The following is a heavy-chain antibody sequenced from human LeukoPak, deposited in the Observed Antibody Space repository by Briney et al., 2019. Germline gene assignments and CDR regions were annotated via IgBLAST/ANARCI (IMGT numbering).Heavy chain of an antibody. CDR2: IRSKANSYAR. V-gene: IGHV3-73*01. J-gene: IGHJ4*02. D-gene: IGHD7-27*01. Sequence: GGSLRLSCAASGFTFSGSAMHWVRQASGKGLEWVGRIRSKANSYARAYAASVKGRFTISRDDSKNTAYLQMNSLKTEDTAVYYCTREGDVNWDPYYFDYWGQGTLVTVSS. CDR3: TREGDVNWDPYYFDY. CDR1: GFTFSGSA.